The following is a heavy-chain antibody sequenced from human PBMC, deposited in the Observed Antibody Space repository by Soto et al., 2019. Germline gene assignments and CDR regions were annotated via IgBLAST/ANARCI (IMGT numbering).Heavy chain of an antibody. V-gene: IGHV1-69*06. D-gene: IGHD3-22*01. CDR1: GGTFSSYA. J-gene: IGHJ4*02. Sequence: SVKVSCKASGGTFSSYAISWVRQAPGQGLEWMGGIIPIFGKANYSQNFQGRVTITADTSANTAYMELTSLISEDTAVYYCARPKDYDDCLDSWGQGTLVIVSS. CDR3: ARPKDYDDCLDS. CDR2: IIPIFGKA.